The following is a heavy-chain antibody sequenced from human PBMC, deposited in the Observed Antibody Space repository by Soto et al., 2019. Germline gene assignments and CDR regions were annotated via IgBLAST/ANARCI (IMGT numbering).Heavy chain of an antibody. D-gene: IGHD4-17*01. V-gene: IGHV4-39*07. J-gene: IGHJ4*02. CDR1: GGSISSSSYY. CDR3: ARERVWTTVTTGVPRLFDY. Sequence: SETLSLTCTVSGGSISSSSYYWGWIRQPPGKGLEWIGSIYYSGSTNYNPSLKSRVTISVDTSKNQFSLKLSSVTAADTAVYYCARERVWTTVTTGVPRLFDYWGQGTLVTVSS. CDR2: IYYSGST.